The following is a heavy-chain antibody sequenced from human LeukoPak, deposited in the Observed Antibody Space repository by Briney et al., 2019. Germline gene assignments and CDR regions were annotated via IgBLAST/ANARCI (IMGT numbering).Heavy chain of an antibody. Sequence: ASVKASCKASGYTFTGYFLHWVRQAPGQGLQWMGWINPTTGGTNYAQNFQGRVTMTRDTSISTAYMELSRLSSDDTAMYYCARGGPYTYGNFDYWGQGTLVTVSS. V-gene: IGHV1-2*02. CDR3: ARGGPYTYGNFDY. CDR2: INPTTGGT. D-gene: IGHD5-18*01. CDR1: GYTFTGYF. J-gene: IGHJ4*02.